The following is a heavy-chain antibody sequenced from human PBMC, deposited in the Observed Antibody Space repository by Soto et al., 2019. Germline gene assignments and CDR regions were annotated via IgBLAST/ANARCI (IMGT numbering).Heavy chain of an antibody. CDR2: ISYDGSNK. J-gene: IGHJ6*02. V-gene: IGHV3-30*18. CDR3: AKDQLRGRAAAAPYYYYYGMDV. Sequence: GGSLRLSCAASGFTFSSYGMHWVRQAPGKGLEWVAVISYDGSNKYYADSVKGRFTISRDNSKNTLYLQMNSLRAEDTAVYYCAKDQLRGRAAAAPYYYYYGMDVWGQGTTVTVSS. D-gene: IGHD6-13*01. CDR1: GFTFSSYG.